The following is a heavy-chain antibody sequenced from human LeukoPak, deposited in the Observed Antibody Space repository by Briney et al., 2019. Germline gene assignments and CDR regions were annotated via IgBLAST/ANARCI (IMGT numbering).Heavy chain of an antibody. Sequence: GGSLRLSCAASGFIFNTYSMNWVRQAPGKGLEWVSSIRSSSSYIYYADSVKGRFTISRDNAKNSLYLQMNSLRAEDTAVYYCARVYYYASGSYYDYFDYWGQGTLVTVSS. V-gene: IGHV3-21*01. D-gene: IGHD3-10*01. CDR2: IRSSSSYI. CDR3: ARVYYYASGSYYDYFDY. CDR1: GFIFNTYS. J-gene: IGHJ4*02.